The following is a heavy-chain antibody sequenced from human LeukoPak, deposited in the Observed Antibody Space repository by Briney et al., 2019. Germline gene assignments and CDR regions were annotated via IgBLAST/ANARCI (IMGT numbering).Heavy chain of an antibody. J-gene: IGHJ4*02. CDR2: ISGSSSTI. V-gene: IGHV3-48*01. CDR1: GFTFSSYS. D-gene: IGHD3-16*01. CDR3: ARGGYYFDY. Sequence: GGSLRLSCAASGFTFSSYSMDWVRQAPGKGLEWVSYISGSSSTIYYADSVKGRFTISRDNAKNSLYLQMNSLRAEDTAVYYCARGGYYFDYWGQGTLVTVSS.